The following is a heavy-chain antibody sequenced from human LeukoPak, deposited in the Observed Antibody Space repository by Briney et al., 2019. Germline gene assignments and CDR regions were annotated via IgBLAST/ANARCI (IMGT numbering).Heavy chain of an antibody. CDR3: ARYLVGVGIAVADNWFDP. V-gene: IGHV1-46*01. D-gene: IGHD6-19*01. CDR2: INPSGGST. Sequence: ASVKVSCKASGYTFTSYYMHWVRQAPGQGLEWMGIINPSGGSTSYAQKFQGRVTMTRDTSTSTVYMELSSLRSEDTAVYYCARYLVGVGIAVADNWFDPWGQGTLVTVSS. J-gene: IGHJ5*02. CDR1: GYTFTSYY.